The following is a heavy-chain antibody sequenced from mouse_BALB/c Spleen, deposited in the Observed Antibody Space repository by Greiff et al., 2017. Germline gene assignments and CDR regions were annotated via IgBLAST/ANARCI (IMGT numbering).Heavy chain of an antibody. CDR2: INPSSGYT. CDR1: GYTFTSYT. CDR3: AREKAYYGYFDY. D-gene: IGHD1-1*01. J-gene: IGHJ2*01. Sequence: VQLQQSAAELARPGASVKMSCKASGYTFTSYTMHWVKQRPGQGLEWIGYINPSSGYTEYNQKFKDKTTLTADKSSSTAYMQLSSLTSEDSAVYYCAREKAYYGYFDYWGQGTTLTVSS. V-gene: IGHV1-4*02.